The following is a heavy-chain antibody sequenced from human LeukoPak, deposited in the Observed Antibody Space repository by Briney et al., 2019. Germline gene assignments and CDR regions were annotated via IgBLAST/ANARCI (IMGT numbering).Heavy chain of an antibody. CDR1: GYTFTGYY. CDR3: ARVEPYGSGSYEDY. D-gene: IGHD3-10*01. V-gene: IGHV1-2*02. Sequence: ASVKVSCKASGYTFTGYYMHWVRQAPGQGLEWMGWINPNSGGTNYAQNFQGRVTMTRDTSISTAYMELSRLRSDDTAMYYCARVEPYGSGSYEDYWGQGTLVTVSS. CDR2: INPNSGGT. J-gene: IGHJ4*02.